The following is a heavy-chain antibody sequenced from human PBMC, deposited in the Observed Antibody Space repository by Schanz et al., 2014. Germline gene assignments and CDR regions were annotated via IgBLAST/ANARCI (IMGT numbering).Heavy chain of an antibody. CDR1: GFTFSDYY. Sequence: VQVVESGGGFVQPGGSLRLSCAASGFTFSDYYMTWIRQAPGKGLEWVSYINGGGETTYYADSVRGRFTISRDNAKNSLFLQMNSLRAEDTAKYYCARGNYGMDVWGQGTTVTVSS. J-gene: IGHJ6*02. CDR3: ARGNYGMDV. V-gene: IGHV3-11*01. CDR2: INGGGETT.